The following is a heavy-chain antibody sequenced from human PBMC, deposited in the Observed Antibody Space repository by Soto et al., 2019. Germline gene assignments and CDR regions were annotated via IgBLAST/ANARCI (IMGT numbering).Heavy chain of an antibody. Sequence: SETLSLTCTVSGGSMSSYYWSWIRQPPGKALEWIGYIYYSGSTNYNPSLKSRVTISADTSKNQFSLKLTSVTAADTAVYYCARGGDFRGYFDYWGQGTLVTVS. CDR3: ARGGDFRGYFDY. V-gene: IGHV4-59*01. J-gene: IGHJ4*02. D-gene: IGHD2-21*02. CDR2: IYYSGST. CDR1: GGSMSSYY.